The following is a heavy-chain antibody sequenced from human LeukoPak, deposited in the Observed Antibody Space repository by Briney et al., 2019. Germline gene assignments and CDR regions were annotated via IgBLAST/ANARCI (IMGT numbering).Heavy chain of an antibody. CDR3: AASKNF. Sequence: PGESLRLSCAAPGFIFSSYAMNWVRQAPGKGLEWVSYISGSSSTIYNADSVKGRFTISRDNAKNTLYLQMNSLRAEDTAVYYCAASKNFWGQGTLVTVSS. V-gene: IGHV3-48*01. CDR2: ISGSSSTI. CDR1: GFIFSSYA. D-gene: IGHD6-6*01. J-gene: IGHJ4*02.